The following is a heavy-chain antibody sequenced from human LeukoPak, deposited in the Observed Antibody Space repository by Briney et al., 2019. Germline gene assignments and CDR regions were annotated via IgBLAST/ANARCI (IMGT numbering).Heavy chain of an antibody. CDR2: TYYRSKWYN. D-gene: IGHD3-22*01. CDR3: AREPLYDSSGYYYFYH. V-gene: IGHV6-1*01. CDR1: GDSVSSNSAA. Sequence: SQTLSLTCAISGDSVSSNSAAWNWIRQSPSRGLEWLGRTYYRSKWYNDYAVSVKSRITINPDTSKNQFSLQLNSVTPEDTAVYYCAREPLYDSSGYYYFYHWGQGTLVTVSS. J-gene: IGHJ4*02.